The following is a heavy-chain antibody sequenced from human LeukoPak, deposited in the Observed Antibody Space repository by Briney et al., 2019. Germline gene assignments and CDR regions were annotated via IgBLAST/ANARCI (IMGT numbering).Heavy chain of an antibody. V-gene: IGHV3-53*01. CDR3: ARVPYGHFVDY. J-gene: IGHJ4*02. D-gene: IGHD2-21*01. CDR2: IYSGGST. Sequence: PGGSLRLSCAASVFTVSSNYMSWVRQAPGKGLEWVSVIYSGGSTYYADSVKGRFTISRDNSKNTLYLQMNSLRAEDTAVYYCARVPYGHFVDYWGQGTLVTVSS. CDR1: VFTVSSNY.